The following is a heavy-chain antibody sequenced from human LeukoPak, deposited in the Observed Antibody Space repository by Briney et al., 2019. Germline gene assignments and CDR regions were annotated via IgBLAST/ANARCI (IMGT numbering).Heavy chain of an antibody. Sequence: GTSLRLSCAASGFTFSSHGIPWVRQAPGKGLEWVSGIWYDGRNSYYADPVKGRFTISRDNSNNTLYLQMNSLRAEDTAVYYCARDVHGSGKNWFDPWGQGTLVIVSS. V-gene: IGHV3-33*01. CDR1: GFTFSSHG. D-gene: IGHD3-10*01. CDR3: ARDVHGSGKNWFDP. J-gene: IGHJ5*02. CDR2: IWYDGRNS.